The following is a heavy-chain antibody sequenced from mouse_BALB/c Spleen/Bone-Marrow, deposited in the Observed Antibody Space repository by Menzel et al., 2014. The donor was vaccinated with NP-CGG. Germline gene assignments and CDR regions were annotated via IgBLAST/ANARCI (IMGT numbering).Heavy chain of an antibody. CDR1: GFNIKDTY. Sequence: DVKLVESGAELVKPGASVKLSCTASGFNIKDTYMHWVKQRPEQGLEWIGRIDPANGNTKYDPKFQGKATITADTSSNTAYLQLSSLTSEDTAVYYCVRPIFLWGQGTSVTVSS. J-gene: IGHJ4*01. CDR3: VRPIFL. V-gene: IGHV14-3*02. CDR2: IDPANGNT.